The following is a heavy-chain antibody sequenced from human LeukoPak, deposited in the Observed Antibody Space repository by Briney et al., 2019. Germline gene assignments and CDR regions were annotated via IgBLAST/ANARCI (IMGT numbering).Heavy chain of an antibody. D-gene: IGHD6-6*01. CDR1: GFTFSSYG. CDR3: ARERGSSYTFDY. J-gene: IGHJ4*02. V-gene: IGHV3-33*01. CDR2: IWYDGSNK. Sequence: GGSLRLSCAASGFTFSSYGMHWVRQAPGKGLEWVAVIWYDGSNKHYADSVKGRFTISRDNSKNTLYLQMNSLRAEDTAVYYCARERGSSYTFDYWGQGTLVTVSS.